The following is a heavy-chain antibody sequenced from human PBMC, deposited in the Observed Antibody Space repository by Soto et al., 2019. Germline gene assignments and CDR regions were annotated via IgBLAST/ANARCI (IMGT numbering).Heavy chain of an antibody. J-gene: IGHJ6*02. V-gene: IGHV3-30*18. CDR3: AKDVGFCSGGSCYSNYYYGMDV. Sequence: QVQLVESGGGVVQPGRSLRLSCEASGFTFSSYGMHWVRQAPGKGREWVAVISYDGSNKYYADSVKGRFTISRNNSKNTLYLQMNSLRAEDTAVYYCAKDVGFCSGGSCYSNYYYGMDVWGQGTTVTVSS. D-gene: IGHD2-15*01. CDR2: ISYDGSNK. CDR1: GFTFSSYG.